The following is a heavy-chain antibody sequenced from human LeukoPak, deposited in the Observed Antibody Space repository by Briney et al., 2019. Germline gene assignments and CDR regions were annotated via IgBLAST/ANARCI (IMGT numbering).Heavy chain of an antibody. CDR2: ISGSGTRT. CDR3: AKAPTKEEEWLLLNYFDY. D-gene: IGHD3-22*01. CDR1: GFTLSSYA. J-gene: IGHJ4*02. V-gene: IGHV3-23*01. Sequence: GGSLRLSCVGSGFTLSSYAMSWVRQAPGKGLEWVSAISGSGTRTYYADSAKGRFTISRDNSKNTLYLQMNSLRAEDTAVYYCAKAPTKEEEWLLLNYFDYWGQGTLVTVSS.